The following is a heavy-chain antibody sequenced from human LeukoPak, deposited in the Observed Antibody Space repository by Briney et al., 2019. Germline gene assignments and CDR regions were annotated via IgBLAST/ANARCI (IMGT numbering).Heavy chain of an antibody. CDR3: ARGSHYDILTGYSQRHYFDY. Sequence: GGSLRLSCAASGFTFSDYYMSWIRQAPGKGLEWVSHITTSRSTYTNYADSVKGRFTISRENARNSLYLQMNSLRAEDTAVYYCARGSHYDILTGYSQRHYFDYWGQGTLVTVSS. J-gene: IGHJ4*02. CDR2: ITTSRSTYT. D-gene: IGHD3-9*01. CDR1: GFTFSDYY. V-gene: IGHV3-11*03.